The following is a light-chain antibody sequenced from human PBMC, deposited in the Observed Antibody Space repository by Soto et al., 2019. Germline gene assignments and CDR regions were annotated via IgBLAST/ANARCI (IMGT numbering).Light chain of an antibody. CDR1: QSLLHSNGYNY. CDR3: MQALQTPG. Sequence: DLVMTQSPLSLPVTPGEPASISCRSSQSLLHSNGYNYLDWYLQKPGQSPQLLIYLGSNRASGVPDRVSGSGSGTDFTLKISRVEAEDVGVYYCMQALQTPGFGQGTRLEIK. V-gene: IGKV2-28*01. J-gene: IGKJ5*01. CDR2: LGS.